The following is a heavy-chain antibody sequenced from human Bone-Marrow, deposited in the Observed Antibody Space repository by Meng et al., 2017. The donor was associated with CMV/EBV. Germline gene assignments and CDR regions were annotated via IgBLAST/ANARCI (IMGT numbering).Heavy chain of an antibody. Sequence: GESLKISCAASGFTVSSNYMSWVRQAPGKGLEWVSVTYSGGSSTYYADSVKGRFTISRDNSKNTLYLQMNSLRAEDTAVYYCAREAAAGVGYFDYWGQGTLVTVSS. CDR3: AREAAAGVGYFDY. CDR1: GFTVSSNY. D-gene: IGHD6-13*01. J-gene: IGHJ4*02. V-gene: IGHV3-53*01. CDR2: TYSGGSST.